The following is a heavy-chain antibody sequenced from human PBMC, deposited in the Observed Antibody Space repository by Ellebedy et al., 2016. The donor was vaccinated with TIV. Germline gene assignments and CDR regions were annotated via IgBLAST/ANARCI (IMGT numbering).Heavy chain of an antibody. J-gene: IGHJ6*02. Sequence: AASVKVSCKASGGTFSSYAISWVRQAPGQGLEWMGGIIPIFGTANYAQKFQGRVTITADESTSTAYMELSSLRSEDTAVYYCARGTVEGDYYYGMDVWGQGTTVTVSS. CDR1: GGTFSSYA. V-gene: IGHV1-69*13. CDR2: IIPIFGTA. CDR3: ARGTVEGDYYYGMDV. D-gene: IGHD4-17*01.